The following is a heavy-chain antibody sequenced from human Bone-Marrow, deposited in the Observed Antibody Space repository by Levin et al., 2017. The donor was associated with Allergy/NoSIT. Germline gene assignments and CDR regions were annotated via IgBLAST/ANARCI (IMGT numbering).Heavy chain of an antibody. V-gene: IGHV2-5*02. CDR3: ARWGGGFDY. CDR1: GFPLTTGGVA. D-gene: IGHD7-27*01. CDR2: IYWDDNK. J-gene: IGHJ4*02. Sequence: SGPTLVKPPQTLTLTCSFSGFPLTTGGVAVGWIRQPPGKALEWLALIYWDDNKRYSPSLKSRLTITKDTSKNQVLLILTNVDPVDTATYYCARWGGGFDYWGQGTLVIVSS.